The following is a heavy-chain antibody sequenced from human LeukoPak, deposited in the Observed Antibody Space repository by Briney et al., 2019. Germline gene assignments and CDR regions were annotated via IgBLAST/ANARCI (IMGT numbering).Heavy chain of an antibody. CDR3: ARGLATQYYDILTGYSSSDAFDI. V-gene: IGHV4-34*01. J-gene: IGHJ3*02. CDR2: INHSGST. D-gene: IGHD3-9*01. CDR1: GGSFSGYY. Sequence: SETLSLTCAVYGGSFSGYYWSWIRQPPGKGLEWIGEINHSGSTNYNPSLKSRVTISVDTSKNQFSLKLSSVTAADTAVYYCARGLATQYYDILTGYSSSDAFDIWGQGTMVTVSS.